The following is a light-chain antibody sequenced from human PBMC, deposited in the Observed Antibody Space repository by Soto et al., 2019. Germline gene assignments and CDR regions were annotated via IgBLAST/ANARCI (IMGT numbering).Light chain of an antibody. Sequence: PGQRATLSCRASQRLSASDIAWYQQKPGQAPKFLIYGVSSRATGIPDRFSGSGSGTDFTLTISRLEPEDFAVYHCQQYGSSPLTFGGGTKV. CDR1: QRLSASD. CDR3: QQYGSSPLT. J-gene: IGKJ4*01. V-gene: IGKV3-20*01. CDR2: GVS.